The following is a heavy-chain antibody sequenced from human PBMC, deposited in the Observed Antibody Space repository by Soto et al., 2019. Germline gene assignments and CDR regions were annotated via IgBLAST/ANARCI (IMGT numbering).Heavy chain of an antibody. CDR1: GFSLSTSGVT. V-gene: IGHV2-5*02. J-gene: IGHJ4*02. D-gene: IGHD2-2*01. CDR2: IYWDNDK. Sequence: SGPTLVKPTQTLTLTCTFSGFSLSTSGVTVHWIRQSPGKALEWLAVIYWDNDKRYSPYLQNRLTITKDTPKKEVVLTVTNMDPVDTGTYFCAHGSGYCTTTSCYGRGLYLDSWGQGTLVTVSS. CDR3: AHGSGYCTTTSCYGRGLYLDS.